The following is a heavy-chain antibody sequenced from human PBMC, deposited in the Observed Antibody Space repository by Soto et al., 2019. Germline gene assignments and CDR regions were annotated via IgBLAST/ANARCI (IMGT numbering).Heavy chain of an antibody. CDR3: ARDPESRREPTYGSGY. CDR2: ISYDGSIT. V-gene: IGHV3-30*04. D-gene: IGHD3-10*01. Sequence: QVQLVESGGGVVQPGRSLRLSCAASGLTFINYNMHWVRQAPGKGLEWVAVISYDGSITKYADSVKGRFPISRDNSKNKLFRQMNGLRAEDTAMYYCARDPESRREPTYGSGYWGQGSLVIVSS. CDR1: GLTFINYN. J-gene: IGHJ4*01.